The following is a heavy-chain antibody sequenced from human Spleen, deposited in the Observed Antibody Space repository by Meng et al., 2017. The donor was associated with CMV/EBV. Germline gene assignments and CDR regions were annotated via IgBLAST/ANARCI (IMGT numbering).Heavy chain of an antibody. Sequence: ASVKVSCKAFGYSFTSYYIRWVRQAPGQGLEWMGWMNPNSGNTGYAQKFQGRVTITRNTSISTAYMELSSLRSEDTAVYYCARGGTYFDYWGQGTLVTVSS. CDR2: MNPNSGNT. CDR1: GYSFTSYY. CDR3: ARGGTYFDY. V-gene: IGHV1-8*01. J-gene: IGHJ4*02.